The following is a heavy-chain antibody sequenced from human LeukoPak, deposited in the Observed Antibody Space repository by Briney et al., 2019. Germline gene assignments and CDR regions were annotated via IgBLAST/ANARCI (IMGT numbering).Heavy chain of an antibody. CDR3: ARARTSYAVRGVFDY. Sequence: PSQTLSLTCTVSGGSISSGGYYWSWIRQPPGKGLEWIGEINHSGSTNYNPSLKSRVTISVDTSKNQFSLKLSSVTAADTAVYYCARARTSYAVRGVFDYWGQGTLVTVSS. J-gene: IGHJ4*02. CDR2: INHSGST. V-gene: IGHV4-30-2*01. D-gene: IGHD3-10*01. CDR1: GGSISSGGYY.